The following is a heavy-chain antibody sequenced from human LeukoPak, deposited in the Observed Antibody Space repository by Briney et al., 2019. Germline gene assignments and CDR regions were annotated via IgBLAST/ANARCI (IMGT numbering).Heavy chain of an antibody. CDR2: IYTSGST. D-gene: IGHD6-13*01. CDR3: ARTTEAHSWRTRYYDYYMDV. CDR1: GGSISNYY. V-gene: IGHV4-4*07. Sequence: SETLSLTCTVSGGSISNYYWSWIRQPAGKGLEWIGQIYTSGSTNYNPSLKSRVTISVDTSKNQFSLKLSSVTAADTAVYYCARTTEAHSWRTRYYDYYMDVWGKGTTVTVSS. J-gene: IGHJ6*03.